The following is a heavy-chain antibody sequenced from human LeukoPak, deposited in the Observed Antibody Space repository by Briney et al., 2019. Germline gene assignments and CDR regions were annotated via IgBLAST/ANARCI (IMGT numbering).Heavy chain of an antibody. J-gene: IGHJ5*02. Sequence: ASVKVSCKASGYTFTGYYMHWVRQAPGQGLEWMGWINPNSGGTNYAQKFQGRVTMTRDTSISTAYMELSRLRSDDTAVYYCARDPTVTTQGSNWFGPWVQGTLVTGAS. V-gene: IGHV1-2*02. CDR1: GYTFTGYY. CDR3: ARDPTVTTQGSNWFGP. CDR2: INPNSGGT. D-gene: IGHD4-11*01.